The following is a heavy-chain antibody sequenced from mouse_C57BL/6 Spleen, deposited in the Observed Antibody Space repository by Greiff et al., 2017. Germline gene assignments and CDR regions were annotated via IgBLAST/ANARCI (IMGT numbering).Heavy chain of an antibody. Sequence: EVKVEESGGGLVQPGGSMKLSCVASGFTFSNYWMNWVRQSPEKGLEWVAQIRLKSDNYATHYAESVKGRFTISRDDSKSSVYLQMNNLRAEDTVIYYCTGLDFDYWGQGTTLTVSS. CDR2: IRLKSDNYAT. V-gene: IGHV6-3*01. CDR3: TGLDFDY. J-gene: IGHJ2*01. CDR1: GFTFSNYW.